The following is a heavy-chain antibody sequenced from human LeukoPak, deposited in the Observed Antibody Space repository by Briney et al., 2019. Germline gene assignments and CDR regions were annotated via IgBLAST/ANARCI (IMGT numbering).Heavy chain of an antibody. CDR3: ARFNGYYYGSGSRPYYFDY. V-gene: IGHV3-11*03. J-gene: IGHJ4*02. Sequence: PGGSLRLSCAASGFTFSDYYMSWIRQAPGKGLEWVSYISSSSSYTNYADSVRGRFTISRDNAKNSLYLQTNSLRAEDTAVYYCARFNGYYYGSGSRPYYFDYWGQGTLVTVSS. CDR1: GFTFSDYY. D-gene: IGHD3-10*01. CDR2: ISSSSSYT.